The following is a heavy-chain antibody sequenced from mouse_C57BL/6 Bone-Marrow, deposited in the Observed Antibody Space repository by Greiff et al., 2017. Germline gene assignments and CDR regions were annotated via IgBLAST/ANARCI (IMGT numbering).Heavy chain of an antibody. CDR1: GFTFSSYA. CDR3: ASSLAY. Sequence: EVHLVESGGGLVKPGGSLKLSCAASGFTFSSYAMSWVRQTPEKRLEWVATISDGGSYTYYPDNVKGRFTISRDNAKNNLYLQMSHLKSEDTAMYYCASSLAYGGQGTLVTVSA. CDR2: ISDGGSYT. V-gene: IGHV5-4*01. J-gene: IGHJ3*01.